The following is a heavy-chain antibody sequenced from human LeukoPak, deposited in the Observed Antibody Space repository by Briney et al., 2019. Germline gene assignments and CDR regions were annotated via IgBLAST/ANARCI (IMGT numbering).Heavy chain of an antibody. D-gene: IGHD5-24*01. CDR2: INPSGGST. CDR3: ARGVGVEMATITGWFDP. Sequence: ASVKVSCKASGYTFTSYYMHWVRQAPGQGLEWMGIINPSGGSTGYAQKFQGRVTMTRDTSTSTVYMELSSLRSEDTAVYYCARGVGVEMATITGWFDPWGQGTLVTVSS. V-gene: IGHV1-46*01. CDR1: GYTFTSYY. J-gene: IGHJ5*02.